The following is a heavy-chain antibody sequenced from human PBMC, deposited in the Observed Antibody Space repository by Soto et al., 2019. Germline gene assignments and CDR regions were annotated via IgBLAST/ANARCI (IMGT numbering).Heavy chain of an antibody. CDR3: ASIAAHRYYYYGMDV. CDR2: ISAYNGNT. V-gene: IGHV1-18*01. J-gene: IGHJ6*02. D-gene: IGHD6-6*01. CDR1: GYTFTSYG. Sequence: ASVKVSCKASGYTFTSYGISWVRQAPGQGLEWMGWISAYNGNTNYAQKLQGRVTMTTDTSTSTAYMELRSLRSDDTAVYYCASIAAHRYYYYGMDVWGQGTTVTVSS.